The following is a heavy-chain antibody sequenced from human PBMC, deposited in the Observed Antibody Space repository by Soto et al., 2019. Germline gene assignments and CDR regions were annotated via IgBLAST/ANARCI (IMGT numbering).Heavy chain of an antibody. CDR2: IKKDGSET. CDR3: VRVGWGDVSDY. CDR1: GFTFTNWW. Sequence: EVQVVESGGGLVQPGGSLRLSCAASGFTFTNWWMSWVRQAPGKGLEWVANIKKDGSETYYVDSVKGRFTISRDNAKNSLYLQMNSLRAEDTAVYYCVRVGWGDVSDYWGQGTLVTVSS. J-gene: IGHJ4*02. D-gene: IGHD2-21*02. V-gene: IGHV3-7*03.